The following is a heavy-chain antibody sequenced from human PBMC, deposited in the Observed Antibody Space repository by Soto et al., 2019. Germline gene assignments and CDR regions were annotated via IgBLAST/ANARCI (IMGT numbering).Heavy chain of an antibody. CDR2: IIPILGIA. D-gene: IGHD2-15*01. Sequence: SVKVSCKASGSTFSSYTISWVRQAPGQGLEWMGRIIPILGIANYAQKFQGRVTITADESTTTAYMELSSLRSDDTAVYYCAKDGGREGYFGNWFDPWGQGTLVTVSS. V-gene: IGHV1-69*04. CDR3: AKDGGREGYFGNWFDP. CDR1: GSTFSSYT. J-gene: IGHJ5*02.